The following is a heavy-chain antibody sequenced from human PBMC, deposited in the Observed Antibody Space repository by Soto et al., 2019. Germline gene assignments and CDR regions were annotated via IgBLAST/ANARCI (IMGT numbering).Heavy chain of an antibody. CDR1: GFTFSDYY. Sequence: PGGSLRLSCAASGFTFSDYYMSWIRQAPGKGLEWVSYISSSSHFTSCADSVKGRFTISRDNAKNSLYLQMNSLRAEDTAVYCCVTDRGPYSSSLNWFDPWGQGTLVTVSS. D-gene: IGHD6-13*01. J-gene: IGHJ5*02. CDR2: ISSSSHFT. V-gene: IGHV3-11*06. CDR3: VTDRGPYSSSLNWFDP.